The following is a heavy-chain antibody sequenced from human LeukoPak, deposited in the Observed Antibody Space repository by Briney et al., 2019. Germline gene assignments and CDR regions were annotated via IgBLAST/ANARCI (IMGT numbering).Heavy chain of an antibody. Sequence: QPSETLSLTCAVYGGSFSGYYWSWIRQPPGKGLEWIGEINHSGSTNYNPSLKSRVTISVDTSKNQFSLKLSSVTAADTAVYYCARVESGVDPWGQGTLVTVSS. CDR2: INHSGST. D-gene: IGHD3-10*01. CDR1: GGSFSGYY. J-gene: IGHJ5*02. CDR3: ARVESGVDP. V-gene: IGHV4-34*01.